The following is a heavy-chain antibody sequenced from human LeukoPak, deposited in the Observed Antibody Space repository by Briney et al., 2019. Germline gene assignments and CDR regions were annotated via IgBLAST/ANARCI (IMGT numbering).Heavy chain of an antibody. D-gene: IGHD5-24*01. CDR1: GFTFSSYA. CDR2: ISGSGGST. CDR3: ANSSWEMGFDY. V-gene: IGHV3-23*01. J-gene: IGHJ4*02. Sequence: GGSLRLSCAASGFTFSSYAMSWVRQAPGKGLEWVSGISGSGGSTYYADSVKGRFTVSRDNSRNTLFLHMNGLRAEDTAVNYCANSSWEMGFDYWGQGTLVTVSS.